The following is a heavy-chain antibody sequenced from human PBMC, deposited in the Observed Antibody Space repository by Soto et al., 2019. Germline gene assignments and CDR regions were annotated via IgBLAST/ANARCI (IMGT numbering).Heavy chain of an antibody. CDR2: IYYSGST. CDR3: ARSPVDTSMIYWFDP. D-gene: IGHD5-18*01. Sequence: QVQLQESGPGLVKASETLSLTCTVSGGSVSSGDYYWSWIRQPPGKGLEWIGNIYYSGSTNYNPSLKSRSTISVDTSKNQFSLKVTSATAADTAVYYCARSPVDTSMIYWFDPWGQGTLVTVSS. CDR1: GGSVSSGDYY. V-gene: IGHV4-61*08. J-gene: IGHJ5*02.